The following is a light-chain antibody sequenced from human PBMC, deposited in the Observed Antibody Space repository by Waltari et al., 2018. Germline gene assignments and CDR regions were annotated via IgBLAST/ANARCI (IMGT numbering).Light chain of an antibody. CDR1: QGIPNS. Sequence: IKPPQSPSPTPAPARDGAPLTCRASQGIPNSLAWYQQKPGEAPKLLLYGVSRLESGVPSRFSGRGSGADYTLTISSLQPEDVATYYCQQYYTTPWTFGQGTKV. V-gene: IGKV1-NL1*01. CDR2: GVS. J-gene: IGKJ1*01. CDR3: QQYYTTPWT.